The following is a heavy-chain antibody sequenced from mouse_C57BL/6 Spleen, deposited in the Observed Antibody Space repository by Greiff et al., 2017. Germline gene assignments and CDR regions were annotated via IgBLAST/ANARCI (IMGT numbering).Heavy chain of an antibody. CDR2: IDPSDSET. CDR1: GYTFTSYW. J-gene: IGHJ4*01. Sequence: VQLQQPGAELVRPGSSVKLSCKASGYTFTSYWMHWVKQRPIQGLEWIGNIDPSDSETHYNQKFKDKATLTVDKSSSTAYMQLSSLTSEDSAVYYCARRSTVVAMDYWGQGTSVTVSS. CDR3: ARRSTVVAMDY. V-gene: IGHV1-52*01. D-gene: IGHD1-1*01.